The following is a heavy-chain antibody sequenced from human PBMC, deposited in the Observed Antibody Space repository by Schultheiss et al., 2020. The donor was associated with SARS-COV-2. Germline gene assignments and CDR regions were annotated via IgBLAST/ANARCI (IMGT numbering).Heavy chain of an antibody. V-gene: IGHV3-23*01. CDR1: GFTFSSYG. CDR2: ITAGGGRS. CDR3: ARDRRIRGYSPHFDY. Sequence: GGSLRLSCAASGFTFSSYGMTWVRQAPGKGLEWVSAITAGGGRSYYGDSVRGRFTVSRDNAKNSLYLQMNSLRAEDTAVYYCARDRRIRGYSPHFDYWGQGTLVTVSS. J-gene: IGHJ4*02. D-gene: IGHD3-10*01.